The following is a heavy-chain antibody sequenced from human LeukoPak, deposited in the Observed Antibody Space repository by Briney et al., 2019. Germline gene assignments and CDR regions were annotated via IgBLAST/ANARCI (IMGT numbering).Heavy chain of an antibody. Sequence: VRSLRLSCAASGFNFSSYAMHWVRQAPGKGLEWVAVISDDGSNKYYADSVKGRFTISRDNSKNTLYLQMNSLRAEDTAVYYCARGPGGFYGDHNYFDYWGQGTLVTVSS. V-gene: IGHV3-30-3*01. CDR2: ISDDGSNK. J-gene: IGHJ4*02. CDR3: ARGPGGFYGDHNYFDY. CDR1: GFNFSSYA. D-gene: IGHD4-17*01.